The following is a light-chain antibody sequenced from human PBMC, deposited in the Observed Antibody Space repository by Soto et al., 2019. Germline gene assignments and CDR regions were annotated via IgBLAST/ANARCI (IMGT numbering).Light chain of an antibody. CDR1: QSVSSY. Sequence: EIVLTQSPATLSLSPGERATLSCRASQSVSSYFAWYQQKPGQAPRLLIYDASNRATGIPARFSGSGSGTDFTLTISSLEPEDFAVYYCQQRRAFGPGTKVDIK. V-gene: IGKV3-11*01. J-gene: IGKJ3*01. CDR3: QQRRA. CDR2: DAS.